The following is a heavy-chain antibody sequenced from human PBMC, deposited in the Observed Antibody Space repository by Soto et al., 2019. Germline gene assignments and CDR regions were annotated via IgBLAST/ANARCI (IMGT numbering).Heavy chain of an antibody. J-gene: IGHJ4*02. D-gene: IGHD5-18*01. CDR1: GGSISSYY. CDR3: ARSPSGDSPTLDY. CDR2: IYYTGTT. V-gene: IGHV4-59*01. Sequence: SETLSLTCTVSGGSISSYYWSWIRQPPGKGLEWIGYIYYTGTTNYNPSLKSRVTTSVDTSKNQFSLKLSSVTAADTAVYYCARSPSGDSPTLDYWGQGILVTVSS.